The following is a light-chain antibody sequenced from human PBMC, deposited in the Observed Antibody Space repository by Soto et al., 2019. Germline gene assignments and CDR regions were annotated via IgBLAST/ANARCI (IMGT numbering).Light chain of an antibody. Sequence: EIVLTQSPGTLSLSPGDRATLSCRASQSVSSNFLAWYQQKPGKAPRLLIYGASIRATGIPDRFSGSGSGTDFTLTIRILEPEDFAMYFCHQYGSSPRTFGQGTKVEIK. J-gene: IGKJ1*01. CDR1: QSVSSNF. CDR2: GAS. V-gene: IGKV3-20*01. CDR3: HQYGSSPRT.